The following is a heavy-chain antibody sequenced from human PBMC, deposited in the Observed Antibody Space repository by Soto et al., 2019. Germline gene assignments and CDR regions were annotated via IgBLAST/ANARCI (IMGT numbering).Heavy chain of an antibody. D-gene: IGHD1-26*01. CDR1: GLTFTTYW. CDR2: IKQDGSEK. Sequence: QPGGSLRLSCVASGLTFTTYWMTWVRQAPGKGLEWVANIKQDGSEKYYVDSVKGRFTISGDDAENSLYPQMNNLRAEDTAVYYCTGNRAKFDTWGQGTPVTVSS. V-gene: IGHV3-7*01. CDR3: TGNRAKFDT. J-gene: IGHJ5*02.